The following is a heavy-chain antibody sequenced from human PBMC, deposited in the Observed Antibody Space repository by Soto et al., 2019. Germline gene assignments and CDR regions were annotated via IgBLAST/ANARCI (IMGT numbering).Heavy chain of an antibody. CDR3: AHRVGGIVDWDFDL. CDR2: IYWDDDK. CDR1: GFSLGTYGVG. Sequence: QITLNESGPTLVKPTQTLTLTCTFSGFSLGTYGVGVGWIRQPPGKALEWLALIYWDDDKRYSPSLKSRLTITKDTSKRQVFLTLTNMDPVDTATYYCAHRVGGIVDWDFDLWGRGTPVIVSS. J-gene: IGHJ2*01. V-gene: IGHV2-5*02. D-gene: IGHD1-26*01.